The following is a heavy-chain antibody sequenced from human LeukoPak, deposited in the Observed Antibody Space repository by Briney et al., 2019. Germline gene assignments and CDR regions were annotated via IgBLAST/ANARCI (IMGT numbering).Heavy chain of an antibody. J-gene: IGHJ4*02. CDR1: GFSFSYYA. D-gene: IGHD7-27*01. CDR2: ISSNGGST. CDR3: VKSPNWARFDY. V-gene: IGHV3-64D*06. Sequence: GGSLRLSCSASGFSFSYYAMHWVRQAPGKGLEYVSAISSNGGSTYYADPVKGRFTISRDNSKNTLYLQISSLRAEDTAVYYCVKSPNWARFDYWGQGTLVTVSS.